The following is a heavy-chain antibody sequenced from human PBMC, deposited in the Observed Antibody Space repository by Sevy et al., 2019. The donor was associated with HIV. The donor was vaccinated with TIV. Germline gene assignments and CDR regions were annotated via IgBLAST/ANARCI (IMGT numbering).Heavy chain of an antibody. D-gene: IGHD6-13*01. CDR3: ARDRIAAAKGYNWFDP. J-gene: IGHJ5*02. CDR2: ITSDGSST. V-gene: IGHV3-74*01. CDR1: RFTFSSYW. Sequence: GGSLRLSCASSRFTFSSYWMHWVRQAPGKGLVWVSRITSDGSSTSYADSVKGRFTISRDNAKNTLYLQMNSLRAEDTAVYYCARDRIAAAKGYNWFDPWGHGTLVTVSS.